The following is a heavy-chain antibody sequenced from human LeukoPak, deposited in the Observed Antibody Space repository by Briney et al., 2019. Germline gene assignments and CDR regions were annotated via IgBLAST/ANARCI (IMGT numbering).Heavy chain of an antibody. CDR2: IKQDGSEK. J-gene: IGHJ4*02. V-gene: IGHV3-7*03. D-gene: IGHD5-18*01. CDR1: GFTFSSYW. Sequence: GGSLRLSCAASGFTFSSYWRSWVRQAPGKGLEWVANIKQDGSEKYYVDSVKGRFTISRDNAKNPLYLQMNSLRAEDTAVYYCARDGGGYSYGYSDYWGQGTLVTVSS. CDR3: ARDGGGYSYGYSDY.